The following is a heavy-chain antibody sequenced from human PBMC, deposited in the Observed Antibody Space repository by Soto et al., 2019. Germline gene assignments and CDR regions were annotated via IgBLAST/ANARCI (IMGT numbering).Heavy chain of an antibody. V-gene: IGHV3-53*01. D-gene: IGHD5-12*01. Sequence: PGGSLRLSCAASGFSVSSNYMSWVRQAPGKGLEWVSVIYMNDTKDYAHSVQGRFTISRDMYKNVLFLQMNSLRAEDSAVYFCSGDPSGYDEGDWYYGMDVWGQGTTVTVSS. CDR3: SGDPSGYDEGDWYYGMDV. J-gene: IGHJ6*02. CDR2: IYMNDTK. CDR1: GFSVSSNY.